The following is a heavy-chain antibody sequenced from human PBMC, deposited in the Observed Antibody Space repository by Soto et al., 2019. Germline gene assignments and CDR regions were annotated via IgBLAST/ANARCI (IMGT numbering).Heavy chain of an antibody. CDR3: TTDYCGDYYFDY. Sequence: EVQLVESGGDLVQTGGSLRLSCVVSGITFSNSWLNWVRQAPGKGLEWVGRIKSKTDGGATEYAAPVKGRFTISRDDGLNTVFLQMTSLKTEDTAVYYCTTDYCGDYYFDYWGQGTLVTVSS. V-gene: IGHV3-15*07. CDR1: GITFSNSW. J-gene: IGHJ4*02. D-gene: IGHD4-17*01. CDR2: IKSKTDGGAT.